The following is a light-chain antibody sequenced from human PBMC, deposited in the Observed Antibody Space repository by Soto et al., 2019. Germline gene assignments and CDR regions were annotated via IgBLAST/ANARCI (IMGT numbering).Light chain of an antibody. CDR1: QNINTY. CDR3: QQTSSAPFT. J-gene: IGKJ3*01. Sequence: DIQMTQSPYSLSAAVGDRVTIACRASQNINTYLNWYQQKPGKAPKLLIFDAASLQSGVPSRFSGGGSRTDFTLTTTSRQPEDFATYYCQQTSSAPFTFGPGTKVDIK. V-gene: IGKV1-39*01. CDR2: DAA.